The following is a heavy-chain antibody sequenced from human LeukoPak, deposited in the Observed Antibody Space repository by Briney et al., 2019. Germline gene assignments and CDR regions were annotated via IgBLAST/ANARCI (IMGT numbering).Heavy chain of an antibody. V-gene: IGHV3-23*01. J-gene: IGHJ4*02. Sequence: GGSLRLSCAASGFTFSNAYMNWVRQAPGKGLEWVSGISGSGGSTYYADSVKGRFTISRDNSKNTLYLQMNSLTDEDTAVYYCAKKWGVGTTTLDYFDYWGQGTLVTVSS. CDR3: AKKWGVGTTTLDYFDY. D-gene: IGHD1-26*01. CDR2: ISGSGGST. CDR1: GFTFSNAY.